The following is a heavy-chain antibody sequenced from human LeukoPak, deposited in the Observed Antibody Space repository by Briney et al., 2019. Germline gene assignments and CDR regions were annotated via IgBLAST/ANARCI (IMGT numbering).Heavy chain of an antibody. J-gene: IGHJ4*02. Sequence: GGSLRLSCAASGFTFSSYSMKWVRQAPGKGLEWVSSISSSSSYIYYADSVKGRFTISRDNSKNTLYLQMNSLRAEDTAVYYCARSPEVPAAVLWGQGTLVTVSS. D-gene: IGHD2-2*02. CDR2: ISSSSSYI. CDR3: ARSPEVPAAVL. V-gene: IGHV3-21*01. CDR1: GFTFSSYS.